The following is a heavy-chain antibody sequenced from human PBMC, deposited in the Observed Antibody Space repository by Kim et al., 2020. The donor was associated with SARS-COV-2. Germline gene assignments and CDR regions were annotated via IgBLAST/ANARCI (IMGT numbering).Heavy chain of an antibody. V-gene: IGHV3-53*04. D-gene: IGHD6-19*01. CDR1: GFTVSSNY. CDR2: IYSGGST. J-gene: IGHJ2*01. CDR3: WRGPGRYSSGWYF. Sequence: GGSLRLSCAASGFTVSSNYMSWVRQAPGKGLEWVSVIYSGGSTYYSDSVKGRFTTTRRNSKKTTHHQLNSLRAEDTTVDYCWRGPGRYSSGWYF.